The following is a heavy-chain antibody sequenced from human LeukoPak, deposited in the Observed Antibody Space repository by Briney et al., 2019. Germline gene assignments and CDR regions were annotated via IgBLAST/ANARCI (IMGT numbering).Heavy chain of an antibody. Sequence: PSQTLSLTSTVSGGSISSGGYYWSWIRQHPRKGLEWIGYIYYSGSTYYNPSLKSRVTISVDTSKNQFSLKLSSVTAADTAVYYCARDRDYYDSSGYSDWGQGTLVTVSS. CDR1: GGSISSGGYY. D-gene: IGHD3-22*01. CDR3: ARDRDYYDSSGYSD. V-gene: IGHV4-31*03. CDR2: IYYSGST. J-gene: IGHJ4*02.